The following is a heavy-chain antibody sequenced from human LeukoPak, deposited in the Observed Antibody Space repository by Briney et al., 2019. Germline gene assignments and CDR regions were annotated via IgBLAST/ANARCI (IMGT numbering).Heavy chain of an antibody. Sequence: PGGSLRLSCAASGFTFSSYAMHWVRQAPGKGLEWVAVISYDGSNKYYADSVKGRFTISRDNSKNTLYLQMNSLRAEDTAVYYCAREGAVAGTDFDYWGQGTLVTVSS. D-gene: IGHD6-19*01. CDR1: GFTFSSYA. CDR3: AREGAVAGTDFDY. J-gene: IGHJ4*02. CDR2: ISYDGSNK. V-gene: IGHV3-30*04.